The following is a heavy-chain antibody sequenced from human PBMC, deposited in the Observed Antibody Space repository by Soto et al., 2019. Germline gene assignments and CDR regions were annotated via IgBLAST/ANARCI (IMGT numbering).Heavy chain of an antibody. CDR2: IYYSGST. CDR3: ARQIAVAGPIDY. J-gene: IGHJ4*02. CDR1: GGSISSSSYC. Sequence: SETLSLTCTVSGGSISSSSYCWGWIRQPPGKGLEWIGSIYYSGSTYYNPSLKSRVTISVDTSKNQFSLKLSSVTAADTAVYYCARQIAVAGPIDYWGQGTLVTVS. V-gene: IGHV4-39*01. D-gene: IGHD6-19*01.